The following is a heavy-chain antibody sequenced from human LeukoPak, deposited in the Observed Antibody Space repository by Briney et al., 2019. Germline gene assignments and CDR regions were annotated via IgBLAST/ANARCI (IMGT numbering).Heavy chain of an antibody. V-gene: IGHV4-34*01. CDR3: ARGLNRIVAAGPPKYYYYMDV. J-gene: IGHJ6*03. CDR1: GGSFSGYY. D-gene: IGHD6-13*01. Sequence: PSETLSLTCAVYGGSFSGYYWSWIRQPPGKGLEWIGEINHSGSTNYNPSLKSRVTISVDTSKNQFSLKLSSVTAADTAVYYCARGLNRIVAAGPPKYYYYMDVWGKGTTVTVSS. CDR2: INHSGST.